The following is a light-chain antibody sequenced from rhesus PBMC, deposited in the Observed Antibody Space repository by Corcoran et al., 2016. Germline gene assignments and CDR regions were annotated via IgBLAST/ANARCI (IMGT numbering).Light chain of an antibody. V-gene: IGKV1-28*02. Sequence: DIQMTQSPSSLSASVGDTVTITCRASQAISDNLNWFQRKTGKAPKPLIHDASRLEGGVPSRFSGSGSGTDFTLTINSLKPEDFAVYYCLQHKSYPYSFGQGTKVEFK. CDR3: LQHKSYPYS. CDR2: DAS. CDR1: QAISDN. J-gene: IGKJ2*01.